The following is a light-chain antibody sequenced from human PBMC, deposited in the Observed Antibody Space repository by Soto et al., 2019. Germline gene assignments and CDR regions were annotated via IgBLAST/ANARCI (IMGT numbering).Light chain of an antibody. CDR2: SAS. Sequence: DIQMTQSPSTLPASVGDRVTITCRASQTISSWLAWYQRKPGKAPKLLIFSASGLQSGVPSRFSGGGYGTEFTLTISSLQLEDFATYYCQQSHTNPLTFGGGTKVDIK. CDR3: QQSHTNPLT. V-gene: IGKV1-39*01. CDR1: QTISSW. J-gene: IGKJ4*01.